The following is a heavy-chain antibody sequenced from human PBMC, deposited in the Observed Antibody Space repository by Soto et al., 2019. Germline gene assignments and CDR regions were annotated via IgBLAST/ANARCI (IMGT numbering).Heavy chain of an antibody. CDR3: ARWGGTVVVVAAGASYGMDV. Sequence: QVQLVQSGAEVKKPGSSVKVSCKASGGTFSSYTISWVRQAPGQGLEWMGRIIPILGIANYAQKFQGRVTIPADKSTSTAYMERSSVRSEDTAVYYCARWGGTVVVVAAGASYGMDVWGQGTTVTVSS. D-gene: IGHD2-15*01. J-gene: IGHJ6*02. CDR1: GGTFSSYT. V-gene: IGHV1-69*02. CDR2: IIPILGIA.